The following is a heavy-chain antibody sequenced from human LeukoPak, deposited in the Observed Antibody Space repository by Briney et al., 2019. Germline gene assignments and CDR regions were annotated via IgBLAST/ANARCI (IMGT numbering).Heavy chain of an antibody. D-gene: IGHD2-2*01. Sequence: PGGSLRLSCAASGFTFSSYGMHWVRQAPGKGLEWVAVIWYGGSNKYYADSVKGRFAISRDNSKNTLYLQMNSLRAEDTAVYYCASLGCSSTSCYPLWGQGTLVTVSS. CDR3: ASLGCSSTSCYPL. J-gene: IGHJ4*02. CDR1: GFTFSSYG. V-gene: IGHV3-33*08. CDR2: IWYGGSNK.